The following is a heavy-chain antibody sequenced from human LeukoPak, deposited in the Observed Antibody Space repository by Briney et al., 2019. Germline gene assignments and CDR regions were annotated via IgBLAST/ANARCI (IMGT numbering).Heavy chain of an antibody. V-gene: IGHV1-2*06. CDR1: GYTLTEYY. D-gene: IGHD2-8*02. CDR3: STEDKYCTGANCGVF. J-gene: IGHJ4*02. CDR2: IIPDSGGT. Sequence: ASVKVSCKASGYTLTEYYIHWVRQAPGQGLEWMGLIIPDSGGTTYQQNFQGRVTMTRDTSISTFYMELSSLSPDDTAVYYCSTEDKYCTGANCGVFWGQGTLVTVSS.